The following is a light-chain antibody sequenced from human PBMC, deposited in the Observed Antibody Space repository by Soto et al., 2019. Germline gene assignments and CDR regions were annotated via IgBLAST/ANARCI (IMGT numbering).Light chain of an antibody. J-gene: IGKJ1*01. CDR1: QTISSSF. CDR3: QQRSNWPRT. CDR2: GAS. Sequence: EIVLTQSPGTLSLSQREIGSLSCRASQTISSSFLAWYRQKPGQAPRLLMYGASTRATSISDRFSGSGSGTEFTLTISSLEPEDFAVYYCQQRSNWPRTFGQGTMVDIK. V-gene: IGKV3D-20*02.